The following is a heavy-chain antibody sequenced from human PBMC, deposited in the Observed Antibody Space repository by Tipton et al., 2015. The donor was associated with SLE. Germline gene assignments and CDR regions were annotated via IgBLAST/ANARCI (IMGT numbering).Heavy chain of an antibody. CDR3: ARDGYGSAWFDP. D-gene: IGHD3-10*01. J-gene: IGHJ5*02. V-gene: IGHV3-30*04. Sequence: SLRLSCAASGFTFSSYAMHWVRQAPGKGLEWLAVLSYDGNDKYYADSVKGRFTISRDNAKNSLYLQMNSLRAEDTAVYYCARDGYGSAWFDPWGQGTLVTVSS. CDR2: LSYDGNDK. CDR1: GFTFSSYA.